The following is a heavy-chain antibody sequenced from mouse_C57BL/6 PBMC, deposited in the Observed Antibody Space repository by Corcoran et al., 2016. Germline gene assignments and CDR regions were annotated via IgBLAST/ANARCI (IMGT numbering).Heavy chain of an antibody. V-gene: IGHV1-80*01. CDR2: IYTGDGDT. D-gene: IGHD1-1*01. CDR3: ARYYDYFDY. J-gene: IGHJ2*01. Sequence: QVQLQQSGAELVKPGASVKISCKASGYAFSRYWMHWVKQRPGKGLEWIGQIYTGDGDTNDNGKFKGKATLTADKSSITAYMQLSSLTSEVSAGYFCARYYDYFDYWGQGTTLTVSS. CDR1: GYAFSRYW.